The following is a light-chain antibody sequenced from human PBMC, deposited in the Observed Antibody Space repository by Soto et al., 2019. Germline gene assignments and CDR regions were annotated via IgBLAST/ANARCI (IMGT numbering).Light chain of an antibody. Sequence: IQMPQSPSSLSASVGARVTITCRASQSISSYLNWYQQKPGKAPKLLIYAASSLQSGVPSRFSGSGSGTDFTLTISSLQPEDFATYYCQQSYSTPLTFGGGTKVEIK. CDR3: QQSYSTPLT. J-gene: IGKJ4*01. CDR2: AAS. V-gene: IGKV1-39*01. CDR1: QSISSY.